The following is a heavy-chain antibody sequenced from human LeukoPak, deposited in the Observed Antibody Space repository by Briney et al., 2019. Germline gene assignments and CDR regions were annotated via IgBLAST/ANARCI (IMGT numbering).Heavy chain of an antibody. D-gene: IGHD6-19*01. J-gene: IGHJ5*02. CDR3: ATVPTAVSGTGDWFDP. CDR2: FDPENGET. V-gene: IGHV1-24*01. CDR1: GYSLSELS. Sequence: ASVKVSCKVSGYSLSELSIHWVRQAPGKGLEWMGGFDPENGETIYAQKFQGRVTLTEDTSTDTTYMELSSLRSEDTAAYYCATVPTAVSGTGDWFDPWGQGTLVTVSS.